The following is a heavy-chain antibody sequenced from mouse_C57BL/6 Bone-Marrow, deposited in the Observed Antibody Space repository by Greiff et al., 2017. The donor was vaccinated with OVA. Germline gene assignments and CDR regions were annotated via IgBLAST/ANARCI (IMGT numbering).Heavy chain of an antibody. J-gene: IGHJ3*01. CDR2: IYPRSGNT. CDR1: GYTFTSYG. V-gene: IGHV1-81*01. CDR3: ARDYGSKRAWFAY. D-gene: IGHD1-1*01. Sequence: QVQLQQSGAELVRPGASVKLSCKASGYTFTSYGISWVKQRPGQGLEWIGEIYPRSGNTYYNEKFKGKATLTADKSSSTAYMELRSLTSEDSAVYFCARDYGSKRAWFAYWGQGTLVTVSA.